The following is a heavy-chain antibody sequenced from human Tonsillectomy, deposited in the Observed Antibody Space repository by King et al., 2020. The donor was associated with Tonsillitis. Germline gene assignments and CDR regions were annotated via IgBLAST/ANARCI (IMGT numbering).Heavy chain of an antibody. CDR2: IYYSGST. Sequence: QLQESGPGLVKPSETLSLTCTVSGGSISSSSNYWGWIRQPPGKGLEWIGSIYYSGSTYYNPSLKSRVTISVDTSKNQFSLKLSSVTAADTAVYYCARVTIFGVVIIGIDYWGQGTLVTVSS. CDR1: GGSISSSSNY. V-gene: IGHV4-39*01. CDR3: ARVTIFGVVIIGIDY. J-gene: IGHJ4*02. D-gene: IGHD3-3*01.